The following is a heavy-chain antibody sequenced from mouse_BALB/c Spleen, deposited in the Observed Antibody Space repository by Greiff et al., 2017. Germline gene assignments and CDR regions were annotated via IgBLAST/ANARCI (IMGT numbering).Heavy chain of an antibody. CDR3: ARGSVRYYFDY. D-gene: IGHD1-1*01. V-gene: IGHV3-6*02. J-gene: IGHJ2*01. CDR1: GYSITSGYY. CDR2: ISYDGSN. Sequence: DVQLQESGPGLVKPSQSLSLTCSVTGYSITSGYYWNWIRQFPGNKLEWMGYISYDGSNNYNPSLKNRISITRDTSKNQFFLKLNSVTTEDTATYYCARGSVRYYFDYWGQGTTLTVSS.